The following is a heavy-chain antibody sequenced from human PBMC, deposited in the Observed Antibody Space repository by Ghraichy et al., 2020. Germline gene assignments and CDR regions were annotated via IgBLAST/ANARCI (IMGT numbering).Heavy chain of an antibody. CDR1: GGSISSGDYY. CDR3: ARGRYYYENSGFYYDDP. V-gene: IGHV4-30-4*01. J-gene: IGHJ5*02. CDR2: IYYFSGST. D-gene: IGHD3-22*01. Sequence: LSLTCTVSGGSISSGDYYWSWIRQPPGEGLEWLGYIYYFSGSTDYNPSLKSRVTISVDTSKNQFSLNLSSVTAADTAVYYCARGRYYYENSGFYYDDPWGQGTLVTVSS.